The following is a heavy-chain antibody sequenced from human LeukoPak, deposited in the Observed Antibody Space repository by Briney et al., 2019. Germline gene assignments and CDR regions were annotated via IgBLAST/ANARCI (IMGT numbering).Heavy chain of an antibody. CDR1: GYTLTELA. Sequence: ASVKVSCKVSGYTLTELAMHWVRQAPGEGLEWMGGFDPEDGETVYAQKFQGRVTMTEDTSTDTAYMELSSLSSEDTAVYFCATYSGYYYYWGQGTLVPGSS. CDR3: ATYSGYYYY. V-gene: IGHV1-24*01. CDR2: FDPEDGET. D-gene: IGHD3-3*01. J-gene: IGHJ4*02.